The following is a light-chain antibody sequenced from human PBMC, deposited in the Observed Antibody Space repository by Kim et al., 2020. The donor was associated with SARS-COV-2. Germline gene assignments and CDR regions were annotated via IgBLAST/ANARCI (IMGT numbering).Light chain of an antibody. Sequence: VSPGERATFSCRASQSVSTNLAWYQQKPGQAPRVLIFAASTRASGIPARFSGGGSGTEFTLTISSLQSEDFSFYYCQQYHNWPLTFGGGTKVDIK. CDR3: QQYHNWPLT. CDR2: AAS. J-gene: IGKJ4*01. V-gene: IGKV3-15*01. CDR1: QSVSTN.